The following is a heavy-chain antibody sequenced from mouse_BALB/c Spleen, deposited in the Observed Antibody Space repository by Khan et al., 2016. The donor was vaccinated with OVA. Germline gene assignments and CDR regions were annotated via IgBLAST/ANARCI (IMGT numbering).Heavy chain of an antibody. D-gene: IGHD1-2*01. CDR2: INTYTGEP. CDR1: GYTFTNYG. Sequence: QIQLVQSGPELKKPGETVKISCKASGYTFTNYGMNWVKQAPGKGLKWMGWINTYTGEPTYADDFKGRFAFSLETSASTAYLQINNLKNEDTATYFCARGDYYGSYWYFDVWGAGTTVTVSS. CDR3: ARGDYYGSYWYFDV. V-gene: IGHV9-3-1*01. J-gene: IGHJ1*01.